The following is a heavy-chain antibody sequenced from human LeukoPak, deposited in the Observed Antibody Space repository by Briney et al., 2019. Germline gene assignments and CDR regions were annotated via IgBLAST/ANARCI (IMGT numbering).Heavy chain of an antibody. CDR1: GDTFSGSY. V-gene: IGHV1-2*02. D-gene: IGHD5-12*01. J-gene: IGHJ4*02. CDR2: INPNTGGT. Sequence: ASVKVSCKTSGDTFSGSYIHWLRQAPGQGLEWMGWINPNTGGTTYAQRFHGRVTMTRDTSISTAYMELSRLRSDDTAVYYCAKNPYEYYFDYWGQGTLVTVSS. CDR3: AKNPYEYYFDY.